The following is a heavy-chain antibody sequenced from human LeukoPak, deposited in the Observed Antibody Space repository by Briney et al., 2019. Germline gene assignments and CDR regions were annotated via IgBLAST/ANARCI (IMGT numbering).Heavy chain of an antibody. Sequence: PSETLSLTCTISGDSISDHFWNWIRQPPGKGLEWIGSVYDNGYTRQSPSLKSRVTISVDTSKNQFSLKLSSVTAADTAVYYCARRGVRGVPDYWGQGTLVTVSS. V-gene: IGHV4-59*08. D-gene: IGHD3-10*01. J-gene: IGHJ4*02. CDR1: GDSISDHF. CDR3: ARRGVRGVPDY. CDR2: VYDNGYT.